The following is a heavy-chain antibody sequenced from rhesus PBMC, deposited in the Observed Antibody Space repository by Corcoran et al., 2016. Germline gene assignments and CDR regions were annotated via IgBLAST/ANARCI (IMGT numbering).Heavy chain of an antibody. CDR2: IGGSSGST. Sequence: QVQLQESGPGLVKPSETLSITCAVSGYSISSGYYWGWIRQPPGKGLEWIGYIGGSSGSTYYNPSLKSRVTISKDTSKNQFSLKLSSVTAADTAVYYCARSHSSGWYVDYWGQGVLVTVSS. V-gene: IGHV4-99*01. J-gene: IGHJ4*01. D-gene: IGHD6-31*01. CDR1: GYSISSGYY. CDR3: ARSHSSGWYVDY.